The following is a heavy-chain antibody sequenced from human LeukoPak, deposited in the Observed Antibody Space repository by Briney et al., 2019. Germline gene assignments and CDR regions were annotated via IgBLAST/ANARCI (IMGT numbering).Heavy chain of an antibody. CDR2: VYYSGSV. CDR1: GCSIGSYY. CDR3: ARATSGYYFDF. Sequence: SETVSLTCIVSGCSIGSYYWNWIRQPPAKGLDWIGYVYYSGSVNYNPSLKSRVTMSVVKSKNQFSLKLSSVTAADTAVYFCARATSGYYFDFWDQGTLVIVSS. D-gene: IGHD3-22*01. V-gene: IGHV4-59*01. J-gene: IGHJ4*02.